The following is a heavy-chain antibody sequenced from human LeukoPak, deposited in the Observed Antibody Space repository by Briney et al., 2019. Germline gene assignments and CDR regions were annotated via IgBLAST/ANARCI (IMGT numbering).Heavy chain of an antibody. CDR3: QTYYYDTSGYYYIGQ. J-gene: IGHJ4*02. D-gene: IGHD3-22*01. CDR2: IRSKAYGGTT. V-gene: IGHV3-49*04. Sequence: PGGSLRLSCSASRFTFSTYVMSWVRQAPGKGLEWVGFIRSKAYGGTTEYAASVKGRFTISRDDSKSIAYLQMNSLKTEDTAVYSCQTYYYDTSGYYYIGQWGQGTLVTVSS. CDR1: RFTFSTYV.